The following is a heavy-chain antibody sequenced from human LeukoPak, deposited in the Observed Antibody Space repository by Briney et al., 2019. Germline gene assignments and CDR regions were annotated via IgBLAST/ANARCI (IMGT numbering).Heavy chain of an antibody. CDR3: ARVESYYDYYMDV. Sequence: ASVKVSCKASGYTFTNYYVHWVRQAPGQGLEWMGWMNPNTGDTYYAQKFQGRVTMTRDTSISTAYMELSRLRSDDTAVYYCARVESYYDYYMDVWGKGTTVTVSS. CDR1: GYTFTNYY. V-gene: IGHV1-2*02. J-gene: IGHJ6*03. CDR2: MNPNTGDT. D-gene: IGHD3-3*01.